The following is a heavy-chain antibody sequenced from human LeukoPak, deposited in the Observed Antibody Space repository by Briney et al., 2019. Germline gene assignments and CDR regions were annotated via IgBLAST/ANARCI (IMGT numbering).Heavy chain of an antibody. D-gene: IGHD5-12*01. CDR1: GFTFSSYW. V-gene: IGHV3-74*01. J-gene: IGHJ4*02. CDR3: ARAQSTGGGYD. Sequence: PGGSLRLSCTASGFTFSSYWMHWVRHAPGKGLVWVSRINSDGSSTSYADSVKGRFTISRDNAKNTLYLQMNSLRAEGTAVYYCARAQSTGGGYDWGQGTLVTVSS. CDR2: INSDGSST.